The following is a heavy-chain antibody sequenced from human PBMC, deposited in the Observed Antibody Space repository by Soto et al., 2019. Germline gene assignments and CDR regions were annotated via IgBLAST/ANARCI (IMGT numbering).Heavy chain of an antibody. J-gene: IGHJ5*02. CDR2: IYWDDDK. CDR3: AHGTEKFDP. V-gene: IGHV2-5*02. CDR1: GFSLSTSGVG. Sequence: QITLKESGPTLVKPTQTLTLTCTFSGFSLSTSGVGLAWIRQPPGKALEWLALIYWDDDKRYSPSLKSRLTITKDTSKNQVVLTMTKMDPMDTATYYCAHGTEKFDPWVQGTLVTVSS.